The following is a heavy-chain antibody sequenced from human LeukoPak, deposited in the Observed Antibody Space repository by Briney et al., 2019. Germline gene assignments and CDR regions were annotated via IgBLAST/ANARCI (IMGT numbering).Heavy chain of an antibody. CDR3: ARLGDSSGSNRNWFDP. Sequence: GESLQISCKGSGYSFTSYWIGWVRQLPGKCLEWMGIIYPGDSDTRYSPSFQGQVTISADKSISTAYLQWSSLKASDTAMYYCARLGDSSGSNRNWFDPWGQGTLVTVSS. D-gene: IGHD3-22*01. CDR2: IYPGDSDT. V-gene: IGHV5-51*01. J-gene: IGHJ5*02. CDR1: GYSFTSYW.